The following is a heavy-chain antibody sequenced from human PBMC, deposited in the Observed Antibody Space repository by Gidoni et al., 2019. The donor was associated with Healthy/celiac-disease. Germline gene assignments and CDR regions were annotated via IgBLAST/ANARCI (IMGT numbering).Heavy chain of an antibody. J-gene: IGHJ4*02. CDR3: PVSYFDY. Sequence: EVQLLESGGGLVQPGGSLRLSCTVSGFTFSSYAMSWVRQAPGKGMEWVSAISGSGGSTYYSESVKGRFTISRDNSKNTLYLQMNSLRAEDTAVYYCPVSYFDYWGQGALVTVSS. CDR2: ISGSGGST. D-gene: IGHD3-10*01. CDR1: GFTFSSYA. V-gene: IGHV3-23*01.